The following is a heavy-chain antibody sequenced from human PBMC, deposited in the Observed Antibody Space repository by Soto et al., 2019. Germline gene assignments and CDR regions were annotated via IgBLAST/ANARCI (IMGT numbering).Heavy chain of an antibody. V-gene: IGHV4-39*01. J-gene: IGHJ6*03. D-gene: IGHD3-10*01. CDR1: GGSISSSSYY. CDR3: ASLDYYGSGMGYYMDV. Sequence: QLQLQESGPGLVKPSETLSLTCTVSGGSISSSSYYWGWIRQPPGKGLEWIGSIYYSGSTYYNPSLEGRVPISVDTSKNQVYLKLSSVTAADTAVYYCASLDYYGSGMGYYMDVWGKGTTVTVSS. CDR2: IYYSGST.